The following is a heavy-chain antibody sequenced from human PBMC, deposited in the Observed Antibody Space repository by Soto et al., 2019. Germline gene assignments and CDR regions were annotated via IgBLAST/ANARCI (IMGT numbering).Heavy chain of an antibody. J-gene: IGHJ4*02. Sequence: PGGSLRLSCAASGFTFSNYAMSWVRQAPGKGLEWVSAISGSGGSTYYADSVKGRFTISRDNSKNTLYLQMNSLRAGDTAVYYCAKNSSGYYDPSDYWGQGTLVNVSS. CDR3: AKNSSGYYDPSDY. CDR1: GFTFSNYA. CDR2: ISGSGGST. D-gene: IGHD3-22*01. V-gene: IGHV3-23*01.